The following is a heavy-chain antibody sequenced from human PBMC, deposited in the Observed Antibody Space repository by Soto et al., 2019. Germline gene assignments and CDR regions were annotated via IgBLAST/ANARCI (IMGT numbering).Heavy chain of an antibody. CDR3: ARESGTLSFDY. J-gene: IGHJ4*02. Sequence: QVQLVQSGAEVKKPGASVRVSCKASGNTFTDYFMHWVRQAPGQGLEWMGWINPKNGGTNYAQSFQGRVTMTRDTSIRTAYMELSRLTSDDTAVYYCARESGTLSFDYWGQGTLVTVSS. V-gene: IGHV1-2*02. D-gene: IGHD1-26*01. CDR1: GNTFTDYF. CDR2: INPKNGGT.